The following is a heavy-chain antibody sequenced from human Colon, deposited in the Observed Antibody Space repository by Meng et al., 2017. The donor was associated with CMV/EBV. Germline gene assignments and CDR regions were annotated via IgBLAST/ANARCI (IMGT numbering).Heavy chain of an antibody. Sequence: GESLKISCAASGFTFSSYSMNWVRQSPGKGLEWVSGLNWNGDSPGYADSVKGRFTISRDNAKKSLYLEMSSLRAEDTAVYYCAKARGRDLLYSYFGMDVWGQGTTVTVSS. V-gene: IGHV3-20*04. J-gene: IGHJ6*02. CDR3: AKARGRDLLYSYFGMDV. D-gene: IGHD3-16*01. CDR2: LNWNGDSP. CDR1: GFTFSSYS.